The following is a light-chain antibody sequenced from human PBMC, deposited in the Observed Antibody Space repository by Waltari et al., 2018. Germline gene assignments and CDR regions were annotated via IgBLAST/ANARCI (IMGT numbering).Light chain of an antibody. CDR3: TSYTRSSTWV. V-gene: IGLV2-14*01. CDR1: SSDVGFYNH. Sequence: QSALTQPASVSGSPGQSVTISCTGSSSDVGFYNHVSWYQQHPGKVPKLMIYKVPNRPAGVSNRFSGSKSGDTASLTISGLQAEDEADYYCTSYTRSSTWVFGGGTKLTVL. J-gene: IGLJ3*02. CDR2: KVP.